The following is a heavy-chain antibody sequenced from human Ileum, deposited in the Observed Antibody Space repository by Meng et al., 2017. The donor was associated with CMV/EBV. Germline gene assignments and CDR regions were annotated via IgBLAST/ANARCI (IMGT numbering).Heavy chain of an antibody. CDR3: ARDSDAVGVTIDY. CDR2: INSDGSTT. D-gene: IGHD1-26*01. CDR1: GVTFSSYW. V-gene: IGHV3-74*01. J-gene: IGHJ4*02. Sequence: ASGVTFSSYWMHWVRQAPGKGLVWVSRINSDGSTTRYAASVKGRFTISRDNAKNTLYLQMNSLRAEDTAVYYCARDSDAVGVTIDYWGQGTLVTVSS.